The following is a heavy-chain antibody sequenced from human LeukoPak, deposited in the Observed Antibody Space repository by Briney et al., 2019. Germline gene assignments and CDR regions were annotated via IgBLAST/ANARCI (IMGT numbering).Heavy chain of an antibody. CDR1: GFVFSAYG. Sequence: PGGSLRLSCVASGFVFSAYGMHWVRQTPGKGLEWVTFIGPDGGDEYYTDSVRGRFTISRDNSRNTVHLQMNNLRPDDTAMYCCAKERGYYDNSGYLIWGQGTLVTVSS. J-gene: IGHJ4*02. V-gene: IGHV3-30*02. CDR2: IGPDGGDE. CDR3: AKERGYYDNSGYLI. D-gene: IGHD3-22*01.